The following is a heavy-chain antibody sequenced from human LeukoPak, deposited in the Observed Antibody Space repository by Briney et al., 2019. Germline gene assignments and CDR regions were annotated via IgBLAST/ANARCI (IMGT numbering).Heavy chain of an antibody. D-gene: IGHD2-8*01. CDR2: VYHTGTS. V-gene: IGHV4-59*12. CDR3: TRVVNGGHFDS. Sequence: SETLSLTCSVSGASINDYYWTWIRQPPGKGLEWLGYVYHTGTSGYHPSLKSRVAMSLDTYKNQVSLKLSSVTAADTAVYFCTRVVNGGHFDSWGQGTLVTVSS. J-gene: IGHJ4*02. CDR1: GASINDYY.